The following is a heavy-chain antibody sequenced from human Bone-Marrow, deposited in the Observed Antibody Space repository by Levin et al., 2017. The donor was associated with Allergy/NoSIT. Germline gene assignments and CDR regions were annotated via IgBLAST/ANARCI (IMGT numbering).Heavy chain of an antibody. CDR1: GGSISSSTYF. Sequence: PSETLSLTCTVSGGSISSSTYFWNWVRQTPGTGLEWIGSIYYSGSTNYNPSLRSRVTISVDRSKNQFSLKVNSMTAAGTTVFFCARGSGWSAPIIDYWGQGIKVTVSS. V-gene: IGHV4-39*07. CDR3: ARGSGWSAPIIDY. CDR2: IYYSGST. D-gene: IGHD6-19*01. J-gene: IGHJ4*02.